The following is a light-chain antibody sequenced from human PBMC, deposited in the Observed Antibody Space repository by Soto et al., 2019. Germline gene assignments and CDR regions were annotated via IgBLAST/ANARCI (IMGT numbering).Light chain of an antibody. J-gene: IGLJ1*01. CDR3: GSWDSSLSAYV. V-gene: IGLV1-51*01. CDR1: NSYIGGNS. Sequence: SVLTQPPSVSGAPGQRVTISCTGSNSYIGGNSVSWYQQLPGTAPKLLIYDDNKRPSGIPDRFSGSKSGTSATLGITGFQTGDEADYYCGSWDSSLSAYVFGPGTKVTVL. CDR2: DDN.